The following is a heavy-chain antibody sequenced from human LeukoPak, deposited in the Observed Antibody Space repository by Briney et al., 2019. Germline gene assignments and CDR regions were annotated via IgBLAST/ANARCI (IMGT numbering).Heavy chain of an antibody. D-gene: IGHD5-12*01. CDR3: ATTKGYSGYFDAFDI. CDR1: GGSISSYY. J-gene: IGHJ3*02. CDR2: IYYSGST. V-gene: IGHV4-59*08. Sequence: SETLSLTCTVSGGSISSYYWSWIRQPPGKGLEWIGYIYYSGSTNYNPSLKSRVTISVDTSKNQISLKLNSVTAADTAVYYCATTKGYSGYFDAFDIWGQGTMVTVSS.